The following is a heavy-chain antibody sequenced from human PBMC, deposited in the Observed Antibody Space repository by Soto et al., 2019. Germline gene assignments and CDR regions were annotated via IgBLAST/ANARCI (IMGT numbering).Heavy chain of an antibody. CDR3: AKYRRTEAEGFTLDY. Sequence: SETLSLTCTASGVSISDYYWSLVRQPPLKGLEWIGYILYTGYTNYNPSLKSRVTMSVDTSKNQFSLKLSSVNAADTAVYYCAKYRRTEAEGFTLDYWGRGTLVTVSS. V-gene: IGHV4-59*01. J-gene: IGHJ4*02. CDR2: ILYTGYT. D-gene: IGHD6-13*01. CDR1: GVSISDYY.